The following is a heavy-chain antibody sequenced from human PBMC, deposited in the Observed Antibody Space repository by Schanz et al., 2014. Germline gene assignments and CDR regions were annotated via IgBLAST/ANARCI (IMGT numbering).Heavy chain of an antibody. Sequence: EVQLVESGGGLVQPGGSLRLSCAASGFTLSNSDMHWVRQGTGKGLEWVSTIGYLGDTYYPDSVKGRFTVSRDNSKNTVYLQMNRLRAEDTAVYYCARGTDWNLHYWGQGALVTVSS. V-gene: IGHV3-13*01. J-gene: IGHJ4*02. CDR2: IGYLGDT. D-gene: IGHD1-1*01. CDR3: ARGTDWNLHY. CDR1: GFTLSNSD.